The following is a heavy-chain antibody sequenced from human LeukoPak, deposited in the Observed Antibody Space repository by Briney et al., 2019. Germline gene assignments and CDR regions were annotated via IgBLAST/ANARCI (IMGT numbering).Heavy chain of an antibody. CDR1: GGTFSSYA. D-gene: IGHD3-10*01. Sequence: SVKVSCKASGGTFSSYAISWVRQAPGQGLEWMGGIIPIFGTANYAQKFQGRVTITTDESTSTAYMELSSLRSEDTAVYYCARDIGYGSGSYNFDYWGQGTLVTVSS. V-gene: IGHV1-69*05. CDR2: IIPIFGTA. J-gene: IGHJ4*02. CDR3: ARDIGYGSGSYNFDY.